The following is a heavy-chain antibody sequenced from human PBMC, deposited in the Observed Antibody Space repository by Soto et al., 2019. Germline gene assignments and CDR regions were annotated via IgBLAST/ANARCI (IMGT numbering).Heavy chain of an antibody. CDR3: ARDLIPPPIAAAGTYQLNYGMDV. D-gene: IGHD6-13*01. CDR1: GYTFTSYA. V-gene: IGHV1-3*01. CDR2: INAGNGNT. Sequence: ASVKVSCKASGYTFTSYAMHWVRQAPGQRLEWMGWINAGNGNTKYSQKFQGRVTITRDTSASTAYMELSSLRSEDTAVYYCARDLIPPPIAAAGTYQLNYGMDVWGQGTTVTVSS. J-gene: IGHJ6*02.